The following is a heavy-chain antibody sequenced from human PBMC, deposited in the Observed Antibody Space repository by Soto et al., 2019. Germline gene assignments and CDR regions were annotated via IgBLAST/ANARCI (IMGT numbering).Heavy chain of an antibody. Sequence: ASVKVSCKASGGTFSSYTISWVRQAPGQGLEWMGRIIPILGIANYAQKFQGRVTITADKSTSTAYMELSSLRSEDTAVYYCARAGSGYDWNTPGNYYYMDVWGKGTTVTVSS. CDR1: GGTFSSYT. CDR2: IIPILGIA. J-gene: IGHJ6*03. D-gene: IGHD5-12*01. V-gene: IGHV1-69*02. CDR3: ARAGSGYDWNTPGNYYYMDV.